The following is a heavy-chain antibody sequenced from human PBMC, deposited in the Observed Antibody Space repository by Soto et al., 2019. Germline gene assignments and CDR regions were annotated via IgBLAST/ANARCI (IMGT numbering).Heavy chain of an antibody. Sequence: PGGSLRLSCAASGFTFDDYAMHWVRQAPGKGLEWVSGISWDSGSIGYADSVKGRFTISRDNAKNSLYLQMNSLRAEDTALYYCAKSLGTSGWYFGNAFDIWGQGTMVTVSS. J-gene: IGHJ3*02. V-gene: IGHV3-9*01. D-gene: IGHD6-19*01. CDR2: ISWDSGSI. CDR1: GFTFDDYA. CDR3: AKSLGTSGWYFGNAFDI.